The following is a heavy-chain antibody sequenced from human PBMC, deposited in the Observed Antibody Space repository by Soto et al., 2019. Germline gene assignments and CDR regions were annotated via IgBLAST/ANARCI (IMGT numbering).Heavy chain of an antibody. J-gene: IGHJ4*02. CDR3: AKGSTVNYFDY. CDR2: ISWNSGSI. D-gene: IGHD2-21*02. Sequence: EVQLVKSGGGLVQPGRSLRLSCAASGFTFDDYAMHWVRQAPGKGLEWVSGISWNSGSIGYADSVKGRFTISRDNAKNSLYLQMNSLRAEDTALYYCAKGSTVNYFDYWCQGTLVTVSS. CDR1: GFTFDDYA. V-gene: IGHV3-9*01.